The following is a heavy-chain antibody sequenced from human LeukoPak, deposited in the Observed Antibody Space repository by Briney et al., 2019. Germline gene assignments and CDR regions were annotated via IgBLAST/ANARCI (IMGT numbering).Heavy chain of an antibody. J-gene: IGHJ4*02. V-gene: IGHV1-8*01. CDR2: MNPNSGNT. CDR1: GYNFTSYD. CDR3: ARGYYESSGYYFDY. D-gene: IGHD3-22*01. Sequence: GASVKVSCKASGYNFTSYDISWVRQATGQGLEWTGGMNPNSGNTAYAQKFQGRVTMTRNTSISTAYMELSSLRSEDTAVYYCARGYYESSGYYFDYWGQGTLVTVSS.